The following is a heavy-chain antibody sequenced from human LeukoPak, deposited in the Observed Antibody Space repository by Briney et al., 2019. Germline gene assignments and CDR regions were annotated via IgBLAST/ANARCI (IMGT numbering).Heavy chain of an antibody. J-gene: IGHJ4*02. D-gene: IGHD6-13*01. CDR1: GYTFTSYG. CDR2: INPSGGST. Sequence: ASVKVSCKASGYTFTSYGISWVRQAPGQGLEWMGIINPSGGSTSYAQKFQGRVTMTRDTSTSTVYMELSSLRSEDTAVYYCARDLGSWYGGYWGQGTLVTVSS. V-gene: IGHV1-46*01. CDR3: ARDLGSWYGGY.